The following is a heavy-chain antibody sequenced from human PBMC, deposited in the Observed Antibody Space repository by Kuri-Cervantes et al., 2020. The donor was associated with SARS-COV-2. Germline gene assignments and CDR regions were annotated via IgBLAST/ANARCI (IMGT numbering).Heavy chain of an antibody. CDR1: GFTFSSYA. CDR3: AKDGYYDFWSGYYGPRAYYYYMDV. CDR2: ISGSGGST. Sequence: GGSLRLSCAASGFTFSSYAMSWVRQAPGKGLEWVSAISGSGGSTYYADAVKGRFTISRDNSKNTLYLQMNSLRAEDTAVYYCAKDGYYDFWSGYYGPRAYYYYMDVWGKGTTVTVSS. J-gene: IGHJ6*03. D-gene: IGHD3-3*01. V-gene: IGHV3-23*01.